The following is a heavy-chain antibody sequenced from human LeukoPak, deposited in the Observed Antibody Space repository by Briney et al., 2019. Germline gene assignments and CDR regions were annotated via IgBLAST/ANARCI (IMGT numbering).Heavy chain of an antibody. CDR1: GYTFTGYY. V-gene: IGHV1-8*02. Sequence: ASVKVSCKASGYTFTGYYMHWVRQAPGQGLEWMGWMNPNSGNTGYAQKFQGRVTMTRNTSITTTYMDLSSLRSEATAVYYCVAVANWGQGTLVTVSS. J-gene: IGHJ4*02. CDR2: MNPNSGNT. CDR3: VAVAN. D-gene: IGHD6-19*01.